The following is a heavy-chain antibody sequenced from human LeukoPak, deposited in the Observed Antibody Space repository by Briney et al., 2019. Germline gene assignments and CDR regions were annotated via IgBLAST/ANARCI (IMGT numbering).Heavy chain of an antibody. CDR1: GFTFSDYA. D-gene: IGHD3-10*01. CDR3: ARDRFMVRGVMVGTFDL. Sequence: GRSLRLSCAASGFTFSDYAMHWVRQAPGKGLEWVAVIGYDGSNKYDADSVKGRFTISRDNSKNMMYLQMKSLRAEDTAVYYCARDRFMVRGVMVGTFDLWGQGTMVTVSS. V-gene: IGHV3-33*01. J-gene: IGHJ3*01. CDR2: IGYDGSNK.